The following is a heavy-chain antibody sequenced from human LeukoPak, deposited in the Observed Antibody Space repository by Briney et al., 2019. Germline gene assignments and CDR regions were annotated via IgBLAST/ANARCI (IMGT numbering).Heavy chain of an antibody. CDR1: GYTFTSYG. D-gene: IGHD3-3*01. J-gene: IGHJ5*02. Sequence: ASVKVSCKASGYTFTSYGISWVRQAPGQGLEWMGWISAYNGNTNYAQKLQGRVALTTDTSTRTAYMELRSLRSDDTAVYYCAREGPGVYYDFWSGYWRANWFDPWGQGTLVTVSS. V-gene: IGHV1-18*01. CDR3: AREGPGVYYDFWSGYWRANWFDP. CDR2: ISAYNGNT.